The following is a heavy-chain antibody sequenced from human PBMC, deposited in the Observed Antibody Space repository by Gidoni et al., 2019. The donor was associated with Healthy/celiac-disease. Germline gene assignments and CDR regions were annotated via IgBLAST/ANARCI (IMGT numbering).Heavy chain of an antibody. Sequence: QVQLQESGPGLVKPSQTLSLTCHVSGGSISRGRYYCSLIRQPAGKGLEWIGRIYTSGSTNYNPSLKSRVTISVDTSKNQFSLKLSSVTAADTAVYYCARETYCSSTSCYGRYFQHWGQGTLFTVSS. CDR3: ARETYCSSTSCYGRYFQH. V-gene: IGHV4-61*02. CDR2: IYTSGST. CDR1: GGSISRGRYY. J-gene: IGHJ1*01. D-gene: IGHD2-2*01.